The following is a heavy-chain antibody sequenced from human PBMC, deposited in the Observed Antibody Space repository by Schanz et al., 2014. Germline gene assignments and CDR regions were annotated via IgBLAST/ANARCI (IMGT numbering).Heavy chain of an antibody. CDR2: INQDGSEK. CDR3: ARELPSYFDFWNGSQNAFDY. D-gene: IGHD3-3*01. Sequence: QVQLVESGGGVVQPGRSLRLSCAASGFTFSSYGMHWVRQSPGKGLEWVANINQDGSEKYYVDSVKGRFTISRDNSRNTLYLQMNSLRAEDTAVYYCARELPSYFDFWNGSQNAFDYWGQGTLVTVSS. CDR1: GFTFSSYG. V-gene: IGHV3-30*03. J-gene: IGHJ4*02.